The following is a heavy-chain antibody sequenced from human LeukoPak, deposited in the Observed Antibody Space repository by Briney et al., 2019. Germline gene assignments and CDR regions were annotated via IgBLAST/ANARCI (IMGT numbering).Heavy chain of an antibody. J-gene: IGHJ4*02. CDR2: IYTSGST. Sequence: PSETLSLTCTVSGGSISSYYWSWIRQPAGKGLEWIGRIYTSGSTNYNPSLKSRVTMSVDTSKNQFSLKLSSVTAADTAVYYCARSPVLRFLESWNYYFDYWGQGTLVTVSS. D-gene: IGHD3-3*01. V-gene: IGHV4-4*07. CDR3: ARSPVLRFLESWNYYFDY. CDR1: GGSISSYY.